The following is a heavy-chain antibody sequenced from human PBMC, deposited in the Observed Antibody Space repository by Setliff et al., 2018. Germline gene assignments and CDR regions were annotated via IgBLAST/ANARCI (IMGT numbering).Heavy chain of an antibody. Sequence: GGSLRLSCAASGFTFSDYYMSWIRQAPGKGLEWVSYITNSGGTIYYADSVKGRFTISRDNAKNSLFLQMNSLRAEDTALYYCARGPLGDYADFYYYMDVWGRGTTVTVSS. J-gene: IGHJ6*03. CDR2: ITNSGGTI. CDR3: ARGPLGDYADFYYYMDV. CDR1: GFTFSDYY. V-gene: IGHV3-11*04. D-gene: IGHD4-17*01.